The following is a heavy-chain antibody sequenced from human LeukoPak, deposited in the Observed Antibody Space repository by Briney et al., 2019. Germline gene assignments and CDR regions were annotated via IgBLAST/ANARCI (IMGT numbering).Heavy chain of an antibody. D-gene: IGHD6-19*01. Sequence: GGSLRLSCAASGLTSSDYYMSWIRQAPGKGLEWVSYISSSSSYTNYADSVKGRFTISRDNAKNSLYLQMNSLRAEDTAVYYCATGYSSGGDYWGQGTLVTVSS. J-gene: IGHJ4*02. CDR2: ISSSSSYT. CDR1: GLTSSDYY. CDR3: ATGYSSGGDY. V-gene: IGHV3-11*06.